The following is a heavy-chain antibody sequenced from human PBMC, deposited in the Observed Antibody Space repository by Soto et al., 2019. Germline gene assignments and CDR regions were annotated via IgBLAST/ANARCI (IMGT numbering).Heavy chain of an antibody. CDR2: VNHSGST. Sequence: QVLLQQWGAGLLKPSETLSLTCAVYGGSFSDYYWNWIRQPPGKGLEWIGEVNHSGSTNYNPSLKSRVTISVDTSKNQFSLKLNSVTAADTAVYFCSNARGRPPDYWGQGTLVTVSS. CDR3: SNARGRPPDY. D-gene: IGHD3-10*01. J-gene: IGHJ4*02. CDR1: GGSFSDYY. V-gene: IGHV4-34*01.